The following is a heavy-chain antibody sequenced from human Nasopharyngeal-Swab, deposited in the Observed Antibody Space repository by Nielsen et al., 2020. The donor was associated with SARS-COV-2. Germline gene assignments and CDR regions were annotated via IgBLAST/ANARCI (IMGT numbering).Heavy chain of an antibody. D-gene: IGHD3-16*01. CDR1: GLTISRYW. CDR3: ARGGGSSPDF. J-gene: IGHJ4*02. CDR2: INEDGSKR. Sequence: GGSLRLSCAVSGLTISRYWTSWVRQAPGKGLEWVANINEDGSKRYYMDPVKGRFTISRDNAKNFVYLEMNSLRVEDSALYYCARGGGSSPDFWGQGTLVIVSS. V-gene: IGHV3-7*03.